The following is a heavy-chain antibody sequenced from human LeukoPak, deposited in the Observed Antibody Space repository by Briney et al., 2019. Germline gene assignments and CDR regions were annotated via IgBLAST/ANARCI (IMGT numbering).Heavy chain of an antibody. D-gene: IGHD2-2*01. V-gene: IGHV1-2*02. Sequence: GASVRVSCKASGYTFIGHYMHWVRQAPGQGLEWVGWINPNSGVTNYAQKFRGRVTMTRDTSISTAYMELSRLRSDDTAVYYCASSLKAMPLQREHAFDYWGQGTLVTVSS. CDR1: GYTFIGHY. J-gene: IGHJ4*02. CDR3: ASSLKAMPLQREHAFDY. CDR2: INPNSGVT.